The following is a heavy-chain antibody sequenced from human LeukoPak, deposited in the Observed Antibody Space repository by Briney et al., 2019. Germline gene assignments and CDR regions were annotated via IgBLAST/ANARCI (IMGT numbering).Heavy chain of an antibody. CDR2: INAYNGNT. CDR1: GYTFSSYG. V-gene: IGHV1-18*01. J-gene: IGHJ4*02. D-gene: IGHD1-1*01. CDR3: ARRQGTTLNFDY. Sequence: ASVKVSCKASGYTFSSYGFSWVRQAPGQGLEWMGWINAYNGNTNYAQNLQSRVTMTTDTSTSTAHMELRSLRSDDTAVYYCARRQGTTLNFDYWGQGTLVTVSS.